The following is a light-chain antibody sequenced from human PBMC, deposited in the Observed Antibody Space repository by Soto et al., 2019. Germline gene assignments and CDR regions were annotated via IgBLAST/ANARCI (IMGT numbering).Light chain of an antibody. V-gene: IGLV2-14*01. CDR2: EVS. Sequence: QSALTQPAFVSGSPGQSITISCTGTSSDVGGFNYVSWYQQHPGKVPKLMIYEVSKRPSGVSNRFSGSKSGNTASLTISGLQAEDEADYYCSSYTTSSTLLIGGGTKLTVL. CDR1: SSDVGGFNY. J-gene: IGLJ2*01. CDR3: SSYTTSSTLL.